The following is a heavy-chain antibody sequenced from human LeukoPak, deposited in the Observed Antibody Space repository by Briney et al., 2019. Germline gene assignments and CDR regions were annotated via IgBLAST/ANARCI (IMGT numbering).Heavy chain of an antibody. J-gene: IGHJ4*02. CDR2: FDPEDGET. CDR3: ATDYDFWSGYSN. V-gene: IGHV1-24*01. CDR1: GYTLTELS. D-gene: IGHD3-3*01. Sequence: ASVKVSCKVSGYTLTELSMHWVRQAPGKGLEWMGGFDPEDGETIYAQKFQGRVTMTEDTSTDTAYMELSSLRSEDTAVYYCATDYDFWSGYSNWGQGTLVTVSS.